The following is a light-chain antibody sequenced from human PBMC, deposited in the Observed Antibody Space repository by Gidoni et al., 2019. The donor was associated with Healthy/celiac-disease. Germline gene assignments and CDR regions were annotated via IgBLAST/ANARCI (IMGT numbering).Light chain of an antibody. CDR3: QQLNSYPLT. CDR2: AAS. J-gene: IGKJ4*01. V-gene: IGKV1-9*01. CDR1: QGISSY. Sequence: IHLTQSPSFLSASVGDRVTITCRASQGISSYLAWYQQKPGKATKLLIYAASTLQSGVPSRFSGSGSGTEFTLTISSLQPEDFATYYCQQLNSYPLTFGGGTKVEIK.